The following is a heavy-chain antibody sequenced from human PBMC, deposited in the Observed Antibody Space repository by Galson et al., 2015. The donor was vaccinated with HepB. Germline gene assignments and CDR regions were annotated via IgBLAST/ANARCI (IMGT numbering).Heavy chain of an antibody. CDR1: GFTFSSYG. CDR3: ARDSGEGAFDY. CDR2: IWYDGSNK. V-gene: IGHV3-33*08. J-gene: IGHJ4*02. D-gene: IGHD3-10*01. Sequence: SLRLSCAASGFTFSSYGMHWVRQAPGKGLEWVAVIWYDGSNKYYADSVKGRFTISRDNSKNTLYLQMNSLRAEDTAVYYCARDSGEGAFDYWGQGTLVTVSS.